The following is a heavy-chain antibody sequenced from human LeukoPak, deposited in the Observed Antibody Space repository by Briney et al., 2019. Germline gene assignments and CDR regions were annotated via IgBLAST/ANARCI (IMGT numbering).Heavy chain of an antibody. CDR1: GGSFSGYY. D-gene: IGHD2-15*01. Sequence: SETLSLTCAVYGGSFSGYYWSWIRQPPGKGLEWIGEINHSGSTNYNPSLKSRVTISVDTSKNQFSLKLSSVTAADTAVYYCARGPPWWYWGQGTLVTVSS. V-gene: IGHV4-34*01. CDR3: ARGPPWWY. CDR2: INHSGST. J-gene: IGHJ4*02.